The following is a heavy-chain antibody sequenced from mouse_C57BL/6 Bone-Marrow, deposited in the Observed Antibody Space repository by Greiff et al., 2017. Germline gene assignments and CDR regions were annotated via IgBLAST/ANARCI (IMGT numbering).Heavy chain of an antibody. J-gene: IGHJ3*01. CDR3: AREEVRGYDGAWFAY. CDR2: IYPRDGST. D-gene: IGHD2-2*01. CDR1: GYTFTSYD. Sequence: VHLVESGPELVKPGASVKLSCKASGYTFTSYDINWVKQRPGQGLEWIGWIYPRDGSTKYNEKFKGKATLTVDTSSSTAYMELHSLTSEDSAVYFCAREEVRGYDGAWFAYWGQGTLVTVSA. V-gene: IGHV1-85*01.